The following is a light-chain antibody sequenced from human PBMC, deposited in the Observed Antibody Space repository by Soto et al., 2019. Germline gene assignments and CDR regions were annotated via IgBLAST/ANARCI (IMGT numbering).Light chain of an antibody. CDR2: GNR. CDR1: NSNLGAGYD. V-gene: IGLV1-40*01. CDR3: QAYDYTLTASV. Sequence: QSVLTQPHSVSGAPGQRVTISCTGNNSNLGAGYDVHWYQQLPGAAPKLVIFGNRNRPSGVPERFSGSKSGTSASLAITGLQTEDEADYYCQAYDYTLTASVFGGGTKVTVL. J-gene: IGLJ3*02.